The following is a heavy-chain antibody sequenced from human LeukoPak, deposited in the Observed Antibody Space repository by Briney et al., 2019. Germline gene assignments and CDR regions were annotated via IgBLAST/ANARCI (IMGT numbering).Heavy chain of an antibody. CDR2: INPNSGGT. CDR3: AREKGLRPTGYFDY. Sequence: ASVKVSCKASGYTFTGYYMHWVRQAPGQGLEWMGWINPNSGGTNYAQKFQGRVTMTRDTSISTAYMELSRLRSDDTAVYYCAREKGLRPTGYFDYWGQGTLVTVSS. CDR1: GYTFTGYY. D-gene: IGHD4-17*01. V-gene: IGHV1-2*02. J-gene: IGHJ4*02.